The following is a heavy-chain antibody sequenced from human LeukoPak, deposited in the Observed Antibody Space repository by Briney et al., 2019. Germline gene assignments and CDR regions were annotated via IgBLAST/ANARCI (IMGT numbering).Heavy chain of an antibody. V-gene: IGHV4-61*01. CDR2: IYYSGST. Sequence: SGTLSLTCTVSGGSVSSGSYYWSWIRQPPGKGLEWIGYIYYSGSTNYNPSLKSRVTISVDTSKNQFSLKLSSVTAADTAVYYCARLREVPRDRPGYGSGLDYWGQGTLVTVSS. J-gene: IGHJ4*02. D-gene: IGHD3-10*01. CDR3: ARLREVPRDRPGYGSGLDY. CDR1: GGSVSSGSYY.